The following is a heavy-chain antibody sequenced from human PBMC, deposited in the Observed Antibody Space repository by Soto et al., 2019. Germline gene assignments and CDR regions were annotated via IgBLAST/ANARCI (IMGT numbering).Heavy chain of an antibody. J-gene: IGHJ4*02. CDR3: ARGKGDY. CDR1: GGSFSGYY. Sequence: QVQLQQWGAGLLKPSETLSLTCAVYGGSFSGYYWSWIRQPPGKGLEWIGEINHSGSTNYNPSLRRRVTIPVDTSKNQFSLKLSSVTAADTAVYYGARGKGDYWGQGTLVTVSS. V-gene: IGHV4-34*01. CDR2: INHSGST.